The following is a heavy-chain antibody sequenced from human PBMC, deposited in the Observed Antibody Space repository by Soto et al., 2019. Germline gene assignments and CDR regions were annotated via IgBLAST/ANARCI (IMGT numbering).Heavy chain of an antibody. CDR1: GLTFRNVW. Sequence: GGSLRLSCAASGLTFRNVWMTWVRQAPGRGLEWVARTKSKVHGGTTDYADSVKGRFTISRDNSKNTLYLQMNSLRAEDTAVYYCARDKRDLRFLEWSYYFDYWGQGTLVTVSS. V-gene: IGHV3-15*01. D-gene: IGHD3-3*01. CDR2: TKSKVHGGTT. CDR3: ARDKRDLRFLEWSYYFDY. J-gene: IGHJ4*02.